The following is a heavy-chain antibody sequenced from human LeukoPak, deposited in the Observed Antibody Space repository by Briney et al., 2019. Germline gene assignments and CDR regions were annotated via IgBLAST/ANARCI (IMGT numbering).Heavy chain of an antibody. CDR3: ARGPRFGELLWHWFDP. Sequence: SETLSLTCTVSGGSISSYYWSWIRQPAGKGLEWIGRIYTSGSTNYNPSLKSRVTMSVDTSKNQFSLKLRSVTAADTAVYYCARGPRFGELLWHWFDPWGQGTLVTVSS. CDR2: IYTSGST. CDR1: GGSISSYY. V-gene: IGHV4-4*07. J-gene: IGHJ5*02. D-gene: IGHD3-10*01.